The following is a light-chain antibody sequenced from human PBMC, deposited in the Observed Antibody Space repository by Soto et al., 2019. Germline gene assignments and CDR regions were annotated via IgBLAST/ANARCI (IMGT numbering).Light chain of an antibody. CDR1: SSNIGINT. J-gene: IGLJ3*02. CDR2: NNS. Sequence: QSVLTQPPSASGTPGQRVTISCSGSSSNIGINTVNWYQHLPGTAPKLLIYNNSQRPSGVPDRFSGSKSGTSASLAISGLQSEDEADYYCAAWDDSLNGGVFGGGTKVTVL. CDR3: AAWDDSLNGGV. V-gene: IGLV1-44*01.